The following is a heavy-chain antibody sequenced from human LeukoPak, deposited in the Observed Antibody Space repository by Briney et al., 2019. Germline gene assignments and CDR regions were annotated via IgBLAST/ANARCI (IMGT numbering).Heavy chain of an antibody. CDR2: ISGSGGST. D-gene: IGHD3-22*01. CDR1: GFTFSSYA. J-gene: IGHJ4*02. CDR3: AKSPYDSSGYNVDY. V-gene: IGHV3-23*01. Sequence: GGSLRLSCAASGFTFSSYAMSWVRQAPGKGLGWVSAISGSGGSTYYADSVKGRFTISRDNSKNTLYLQMNSLRAEDTAVYYCAKSPYDSSGYNVDYWGQGTLVTVSS.